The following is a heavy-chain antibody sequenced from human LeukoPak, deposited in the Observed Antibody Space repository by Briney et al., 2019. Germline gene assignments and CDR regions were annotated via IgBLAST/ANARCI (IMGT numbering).Heavy chain of an antibody. CDR1: GFNVSSNY. CDR3: AAFSSSWFGY. V-gene: IGHV3-66*01. CDR2: IYSGGST. D-gene: IGHD6-13*01. Sequence: GGSLRLSCAASGFNVSSNYISWVRQAPGKGLEWVSVIYSGGSTYYADSVRGRFIISRNNSKNTVYLQMNSVRVEDSALYYCAAFSSSWFGYWGQGTLVTVSS. J-gene: IGHJ4*02.